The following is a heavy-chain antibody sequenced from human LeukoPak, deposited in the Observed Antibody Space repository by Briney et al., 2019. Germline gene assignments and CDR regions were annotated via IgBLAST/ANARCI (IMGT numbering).Heavy chain of an antibody. CDR2: ISGSGGST. CDR1: GLTFSSYA. J-gene: IGHJ5*02. Sequence: GGSLRLSCAASGLTFSSYAMSWVRQAPGKGLEWVSAISGSGGSTYYADSVKGRFTISRDNSKNTLYLQMNSLRAEDTAVYYCARSGRRGLLGTTVTTMRWFDPWGQGTLVTVSS. CDR3: ARSGRRGLLGTTVTTMRWFDP. D-gene: IGHD4-17*01. V-gene: IGHV3-23*01.